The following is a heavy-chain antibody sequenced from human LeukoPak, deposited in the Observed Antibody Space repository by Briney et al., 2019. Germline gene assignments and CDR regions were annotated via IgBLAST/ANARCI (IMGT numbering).Heavy chain of an antibody. D-gene: IGHD3-10*01. J-gene: IGHJ4*02. CDR2: INHSGST. V-gene: IGHV4-34*01. CDR3: ARGVNGSGSYPYYFDY. CDR1: GGSFSGYY. Sequence: SETLSLTCAVYGGSFSGYYWSWIRQPPGKGLEWIGEINHSGSTNYNPSLKSRVTISVDTSKNQFSLKLSSVTAADTAVYYCARGVNGSGSYPYYFDYWGQGTLVTVSS.